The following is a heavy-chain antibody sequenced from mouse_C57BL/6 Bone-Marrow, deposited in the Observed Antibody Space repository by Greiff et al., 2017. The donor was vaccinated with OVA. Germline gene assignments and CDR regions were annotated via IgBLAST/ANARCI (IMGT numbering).Heavy chain of an antibody. J-gene: IGHJ2*01. CDR2: IYPGSGST. CDR1: GYTFTSYW. CDR3: ARGTGTLYYFDY. Sequence: QVQLQQPGAELVKPGASVKMSCKASGYTFTSYWITWVKQRPGQGLEWIGDIYPGSGSTNYNEKFKSKATLTVDTSSSTAYMQLSSLTSEDSAVYYCARGTGTLYYFDYWGQGTTLTVSS. V-gene: IGHV1-55*01. D-gene: IGHD4-1*01.